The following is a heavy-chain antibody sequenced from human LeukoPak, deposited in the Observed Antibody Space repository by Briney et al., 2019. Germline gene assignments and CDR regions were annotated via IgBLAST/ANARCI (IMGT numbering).Heavy chain of an antibody. J-gene: IGHJ4*02. CDR1: GFTFSSYA. Sequence: GGSLRLSCAASGFTFSSYAMSWVRQAPGKGLEWVSAISGSGGSTYYADSVKGRFTISRDNSKNTLYLQMNSLRAEDTAVFYCARGGVVSDVALRWGQGTLVTVSS. V-gene: IGHV3-23*01. CDR3: ARGGVVSDVALR. CDR2: ISGSGGST. D-gene: IGHD2-8*02.